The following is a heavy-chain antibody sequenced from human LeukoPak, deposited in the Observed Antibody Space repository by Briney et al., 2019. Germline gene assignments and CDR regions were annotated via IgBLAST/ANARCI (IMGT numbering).Heavy chain of an antibody. J-gene: IGHJ4*02. D-gene: IGHD1-26*01. CDR2: ISYDGSNK. Sequence: PGGSLRLSCAASRFTFSSYGMHWVRQAPGKGLEWVAVISYDGSNKYYADSVKGRFTISRDNSKNTLYLQMNSLRAEDTAVYYCAKVGGSSTFDYWGQGTLVTVSS. CDR1: RFTFSSYG. V-gene: IGHV3-30*18. CDR3: AKVGGSSTFDY.